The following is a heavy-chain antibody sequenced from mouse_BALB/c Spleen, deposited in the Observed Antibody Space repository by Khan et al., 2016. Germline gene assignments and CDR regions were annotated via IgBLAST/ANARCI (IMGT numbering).Heavy chain of an antibody. CDR2: INPSSSYT. CDR1: GYSFTSYT. Sequence: VPLKASGAELARPGASVKMSCKASGYSFTSYTMHWVKQRPGQGLEWLGFINPSSSYTNYNQNFKDKATLPADKSSRPAYMQLSSLTAEDSAVYFCARYATTVVAPLDYWGQGTTLTVSS. J-gene: IGHJ2*01. D-gene: IGHD1-1*01. CDR3: ARYATTVVAPLDY. V-gene: IGHV1-4*01.